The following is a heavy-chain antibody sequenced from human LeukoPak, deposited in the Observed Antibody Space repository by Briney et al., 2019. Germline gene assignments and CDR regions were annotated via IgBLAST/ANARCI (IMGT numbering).Heavy chain of an antibody. V-gene: IGHV3-23*01. CDR1: GFTFSSYA. CDR2: ISGSGGST. D-gene: IGHD4-17*01. CDR3: ARPYTVTTSSDY. J-gene: IGHJ4*02. Sequence: GGSLRLSCAASGFTFSSYAMSWVRQAPGRGLEWVSAISGSGGSTYYADSVKGRFTISRDNSKNTLYLQMNSLRAEDTAVYYCARPYTVTTSSDYWGQGTLVTVSS.